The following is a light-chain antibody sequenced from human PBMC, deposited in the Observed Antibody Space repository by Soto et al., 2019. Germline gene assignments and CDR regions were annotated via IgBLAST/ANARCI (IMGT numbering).Light chain of an antibody. Sequence: SYELTQPPSVSVSPGQTARITCSGDALPKQYAYWYQQKPGQAPVLVIYKDSERPSGIPERFSGSSSGTTVTLTISGVQAEDEAEYYCQSADSSGTYVFGPGTKVTVL. CDR2: KDS. CDR3: QSADSSGTYV. CDR1: ALPKQY. V-gene: IGLV3-25*02. J-gene: IGLJ1*01.